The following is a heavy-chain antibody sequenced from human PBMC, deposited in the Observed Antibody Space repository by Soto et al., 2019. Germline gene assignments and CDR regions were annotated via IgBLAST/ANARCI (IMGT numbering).Heavy chain of an antibody. J-gene: IGHJ3*02. CDR2: ISSSSSYI. CDR3: AVSYGSGSTAVNAFDI. Sequence: EVQLVESGGGLVKPGGSLRLSCAASGFTFSSYSMNWVRQAPGKGLEWVSSISSSSSYIYYADSVKGRFTISRDNAKNSMYLQMNSLRAEDTAVYYCAVSYGSGSTAVNAFDIWGQGTMVTVSS. D-gene: IGHD3-10*01. V-gene: IGHV3-21*01. CDR1: GFTFSSYS.